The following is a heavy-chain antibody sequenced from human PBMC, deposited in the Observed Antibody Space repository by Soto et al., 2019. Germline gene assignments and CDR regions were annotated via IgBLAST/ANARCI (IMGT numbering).Heavy chain of an antibody. CDR2: IDWDDDK. V-gene: IGHV2-70*04. Sequence: ESGPTLVNPTQTLTLTCTFSGFSLSTSGMRVSWIRQPPGKALEWLARIDWDDDKFYSTSLKTRLTISKDTSKNQVVLTMTNMDPVDTATYYCERYNNWFDPWGQGTLVTVSS. J-gene: IGHJ5*02. CDR3: ERYNNWFDP. CDR1: GFSLSTSGMR.